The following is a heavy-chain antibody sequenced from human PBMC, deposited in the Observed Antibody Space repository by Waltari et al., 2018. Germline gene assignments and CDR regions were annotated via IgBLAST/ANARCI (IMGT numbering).Heavy chain of an antibody. J-gene: IGHJ2*01. V-gene: IGHV1-2*06. CDR3: ARDIKQLSVYFDL. CDR1: GYTFTGYY. Sequence: QVQLVQSGAEVKKPGASVKVSYKASGYTFTGYYMHWVRQAPGQGLEWMGRINPNSGGTNYAQKFQGRVTMTRDTSISTAYMELSRPRSDDTAVYYCARDIKQLSVYFDLWGRGTLVTVSS. D-gene: IGHD6-13*01. CDR2: INPNSGGT.